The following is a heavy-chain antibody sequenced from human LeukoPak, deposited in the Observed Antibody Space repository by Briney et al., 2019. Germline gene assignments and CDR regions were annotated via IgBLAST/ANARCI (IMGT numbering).Heavy chain of an antibody. V-gene: IGHV3-21*01. CDR3: ARALGYIEVGFDY. Sequence: PGESLRLSCAASGCTFSSYSMNWVRQAPGKGLEWVSSISSSRSYMYYADSVKGRFTISRDNAKNSLYLQMNSLRAEDTAVYYCARALGYIEVGFDYWGQGTLVTVSS. CDR1: GCTFSSYS. D-gene: IGHD5-12*01. CDR2: ISSSRSYM. J-gene: IGHJ4*02.